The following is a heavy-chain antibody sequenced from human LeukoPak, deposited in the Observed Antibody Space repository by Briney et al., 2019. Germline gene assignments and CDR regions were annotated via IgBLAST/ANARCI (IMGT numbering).Heavy chain of an antibody. D-gene: IGHD2-21*01. J-gene: IGHJ6*02. CDR1: GYSFSDYA. CDR2: INTNTGTP. Sequence: ASVKVSCKASGYSFSDYAMNWVRQAPGQGLEWMGWINTNTGTPTYGQGFTGRFVFSLDTSVSAAYLQISNLKPEDTAVYFCAREEFPVVGYYGMDVWGQGTTVTVSS. V-gene: IGHV7-4-1*02. CDR3: AREEFPVVGYYGMDV.